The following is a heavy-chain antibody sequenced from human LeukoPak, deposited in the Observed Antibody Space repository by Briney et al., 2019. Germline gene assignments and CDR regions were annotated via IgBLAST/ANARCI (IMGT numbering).Heavy chain of an antibody. CDR2: ISSSSSHI. CDR3: ARSPYYDFWSGHDYYYYYMDV. V-gene: IGHV3-21*01. Sequence: GGSLRLSCAASGFTFSSYGMSWVRQAPGKGLEWVSSISSSSSHIYYADSVKGRFTISRDNAKNSLYLQMNSLRAEDTAVYYCARSPYYDFWSGHDYYYYYMDVWGKGTTVTVSS. D-gene: IGHD3-3*01. CDR1: GFTFSSYG. J-gene: IGHJ6*03.